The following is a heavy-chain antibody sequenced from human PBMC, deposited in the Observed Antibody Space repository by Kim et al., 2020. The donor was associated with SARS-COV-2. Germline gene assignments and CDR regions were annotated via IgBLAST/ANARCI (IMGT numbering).Heavy chain of an antibody. CDR3: ATVHSGSYYPLDY. Sequence: YAQKFQGRVTMTEDTSTDTAYMELSSLRSEDTAVYYCATVHSGSYYPLDYWGQGTLVTVSS. D-gene: IGHD1-26*01. J-gene: IGHJ4*02. V-gene: IGHV1-24*01.